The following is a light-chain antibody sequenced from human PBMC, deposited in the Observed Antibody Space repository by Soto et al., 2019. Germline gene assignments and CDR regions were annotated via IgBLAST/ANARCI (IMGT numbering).Light chain of an antibody. CDR2: GVS. CDR3: QQYIDSPQT. J-gene: IGKJ1*01. V-gene: IGKV3-20*01. CDR1: QTVNRNY. Sequence: EIILTQSPGTLALSPGDGATLSCRASQTVNRNYLAWYHQRPGQPPRLLIYGVSNRASGVPDRFSGDGSGTEFTLTIGRLDPDDFGVYYCQQYIDSPQTFGQGTRVEVK.